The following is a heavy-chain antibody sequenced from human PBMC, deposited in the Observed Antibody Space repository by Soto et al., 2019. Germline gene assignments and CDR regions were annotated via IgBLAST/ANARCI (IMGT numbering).Heavy chain of an antibody. CDR1: GDSVSSNNVA. J-gene: IGHJ4*02. V-gene: IGHV6-1*01. CDR3: ARGRNSAFDY. D-gene: IGHD3-10*01. Sequence: QVQLQQSGPGLVKPSQTLSLTCAISGDSVSSNNVAWNWVGQSPARGLEWLGRTYYTSKWNYDYAVSVKSRISVAPDTSKNQFSLQVNFVAPEDTAVYYCARGRNSAFDYWGQGTLVTVSS. CDR2: TYYTSKWNY.